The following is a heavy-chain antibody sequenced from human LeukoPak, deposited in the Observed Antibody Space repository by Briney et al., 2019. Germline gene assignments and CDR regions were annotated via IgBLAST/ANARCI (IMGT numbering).Heavy chain of an antibody. V-gene: IGHV4-39*07. Sequence: SETLSLTCTVSGGSIFDYYWGWIRQPPGKGLEWIGSIYYSGSTYYNPSLKSRVTISVDTSKNRFSLKLSSVTAADTAVYYCARGSYYYDFWSGYGGSEYFQHWGQGTLVTVSS. J-gene: IGHJ1*01. D-gene: IGHD3-3*01. CDR2: IYYSGST. CDR1: GGSIFDYY. CDR3: ARGSYYYDFWSGYGGSEYFQH.